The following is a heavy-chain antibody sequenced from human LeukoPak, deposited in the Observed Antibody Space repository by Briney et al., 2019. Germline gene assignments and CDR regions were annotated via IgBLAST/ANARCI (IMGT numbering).Heavy chain of an antibody. J-gene: IGHJ4*02. CDR3: ARVLREYSSSPLRD. D-gene: IGHD6-6*01. Sequence: GGSLRLSCAASGFTFSSYAMHWVRQAPGKGLEWVAVISYDGSNKYYADSVKGRFTISRDNSKNTLYLQMNSLRAEDTAVYYCARVLREYSSSPLRDWGQGTLVTVSS. CDR1: GFTFSSYA. V-gene: IGHV3-30-3*01. CDR2: ISYDGSNK.